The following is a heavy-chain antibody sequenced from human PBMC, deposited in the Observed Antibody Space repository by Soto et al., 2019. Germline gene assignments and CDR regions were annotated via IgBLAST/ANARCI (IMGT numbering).Heavy chain of an antibody. V-gene: IGHV1-69*04. CDR1: GRPFSSYT. J-gene: IGHJ4*02. Sequence: GASVKVSCKASGRPFSSYTISWVPPALGQGIEWMGRIIPILGIANYAQKFQGRVTITADKSTSTAYMELSSLRSEDTAVYYCARDLETGTYSVFDYWGQGTLVTVSS. D-gene: IGHD1-1*01. CDR2: IIPILGIA. CDR3: ARDLETGTYSVFDY.